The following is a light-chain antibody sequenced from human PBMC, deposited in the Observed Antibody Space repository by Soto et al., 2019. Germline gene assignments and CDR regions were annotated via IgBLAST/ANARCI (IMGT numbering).Light chain of an antibody. J-gene: IGKJ1*01. V-gene: IGKV1-12*01. CDR2: LTS. Sequence: IHMTQSASSVSASVGNRVTIACRASQGISNYLAWYQQKKGKAPKLLIYLTSSLQSGVPSRFSGSGYGTDFNLIISSLQTEDFATYYCQQAKSFPWTLGQGTKVDIK. CDR3: QQAKSFPWT. CDR1: QGISNY.